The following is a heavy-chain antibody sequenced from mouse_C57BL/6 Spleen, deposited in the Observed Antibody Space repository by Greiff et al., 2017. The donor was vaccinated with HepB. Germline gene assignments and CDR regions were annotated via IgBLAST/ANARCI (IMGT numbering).Heavy chain of an antibody. D-gene: IGHD1-1*01. CDR1: GYTFTSYW. J-gene: IGHJ2*01. Sequence: QVQLQQPGAELVMPGASVKLSCKASGYTFTSYWMHWVKQRPGQGLEWIGEIDPSDSYTNSNQKFKGKSTLTVDKSSSTAYMQLSSLTAEDSAVYYCARHYYGSPYFDYWGQGTTLTVSS. V-gene: IGHV1-69*01. CDR3: ARHYYGSPYFDY. CDR2: IDPSDSYT.